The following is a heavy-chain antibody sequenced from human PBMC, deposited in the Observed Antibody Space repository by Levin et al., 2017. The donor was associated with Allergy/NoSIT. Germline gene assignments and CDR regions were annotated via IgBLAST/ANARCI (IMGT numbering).Heavy chain of an antibody. D-gene: IGHD2-2*01. Sequence: GGSLRLSCAASGFTFSNYWMHWVHQAPGEGLVWVSHINSDGGNINYADSVKGRFTFSRDNAKNTVYLQMNSLRAEDTAVYYCARGGCSATSCLDSWGQGTLVTVSS. J-gene: IGHJ4*02. CDR1: GFTFSNYW. CDR2: INSDGGNI. V-gene: IGHV3-74*01. CDR3: ARGGCSATSCLDS.